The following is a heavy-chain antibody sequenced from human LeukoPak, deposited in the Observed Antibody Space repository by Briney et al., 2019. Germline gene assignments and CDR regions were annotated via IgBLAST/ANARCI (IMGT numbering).Heavy chain of an antibody. CDR1: GFTFSIYA. D-gene: IGHD5-12*01. CDR2: IKGGGGDT. Sequence: GGSLRLSCAASGFTFSIYAMTWVRQAPGKGREGVSGIKGGGGDTYYADSVRDRFTISRDNSKNTLYLQMNSLRAEDTAVYYCGRSRYSGNFVFDYWGQGTLVTVSS. V-gene: IGHV3-23*01. CDR3: GRSRYSGNFVFDY. J-gene: IGHJ4*02.